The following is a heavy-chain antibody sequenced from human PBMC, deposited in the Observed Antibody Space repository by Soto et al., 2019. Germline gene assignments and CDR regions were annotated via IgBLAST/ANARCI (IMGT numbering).Heavy chain of an antibody. D-gene: IGHD3-3*01. CDR3: ARVLNHRVEFDY. CDR2: IIPIFGTA. J-gene: IGHJ4*02. Sequence: SVKVSCKASGGTFSSYAISWVRQAPGQGLEWMGGIIPIFGTANYAQKFQGRVTITADESTSTAYMELSSLRSEDTAVYYCARVLNHRVEFDYWGQGTLVTVSS. CDR1: GGTFSSYA. V-gene: IGHV1-69*13.